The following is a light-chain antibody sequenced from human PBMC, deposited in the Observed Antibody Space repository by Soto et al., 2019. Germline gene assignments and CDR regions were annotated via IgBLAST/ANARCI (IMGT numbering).Light chain of an antibody. CDR3: SSYTNSNTRQIV. CDR1: SSDIGGYNY. V-gene: IGLV2-14*03. Sequence: QSVLTQPASVSGSPGQSITISCTGTSSDIGGYNYVSWYQHHPGKAPKLIIYHVSNRPSGVSNRFSGSQSGNTASLTISGLQPEDEADYYCSSYTNSNTRQIVFGTGTKVTV. CDR2: HVS. J-gene: IGLJ1*01.